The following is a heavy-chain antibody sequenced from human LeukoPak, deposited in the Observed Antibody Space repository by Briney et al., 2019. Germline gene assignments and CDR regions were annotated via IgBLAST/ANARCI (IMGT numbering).Heavy chain of an antibody. V-gene: IGHV3-74*01. D-gene: IGHD3-22*01. CDR2: INSDGSST. Sequence: SGGSLRLSCAACGFTFSSYWMHWVRQAPGKGLVWVSRINSDGSSTNYADSVKGRLTISRDNAKNTLYLHMNSLRAEDTAVYYCIRSVYDGSGYYRVLEYWGQGTLVTVSS. CDR3: IRSVYDGSGYYRVLEY. J-gene: IGHJ4*02. CDR1: GFTFSSYW.